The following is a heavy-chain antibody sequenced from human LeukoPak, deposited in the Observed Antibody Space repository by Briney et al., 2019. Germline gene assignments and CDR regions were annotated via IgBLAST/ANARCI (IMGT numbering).Heavy chain of an antibody. CDR3: AKGGSSWYYYYYYMDV. D-gene: IGHD6-13*01. CDR2: ISGSGGST. CDR1: GFTFSSYA. Sequence: GGSLRLSCAASGFTFSSYAMSWVRQAPGKGLEWVSAISGSGGSTYYADSVKGRFTISRDNSKNTLYLQMNSLRAEDTAVYYFAKGGSSWYYYYYYMDVWGKGTTVTVSS. V-gene: IGHV3-23*01. J-gene: IGHJ6*03.